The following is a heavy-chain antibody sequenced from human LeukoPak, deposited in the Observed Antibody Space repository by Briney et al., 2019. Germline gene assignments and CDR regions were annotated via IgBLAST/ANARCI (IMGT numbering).Heavy chain of an antibody. V-gene: IGHV4-4*09. CDR1: GGSISSHY. CDR3: ARATTSGWYSY. J-gene: IGHJ4*02. Sequence: SETLSPTCTVSGGSISSHYWSWIRQPPGKGLEWIGYIYTSGSTNYNPSLKSRVTISVDTSKNQFSLKLSSVTAADTAVYYCARATTSGWYSYWGQGTLVTVSS. CDR2: IYTSGST. D-gene: IGHD6-19*01.